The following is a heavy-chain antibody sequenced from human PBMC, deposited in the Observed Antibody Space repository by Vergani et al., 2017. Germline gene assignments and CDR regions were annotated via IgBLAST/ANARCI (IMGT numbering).Heavy chain of an antibody. Sequence: QVQLQESGPGLVKPSETLSLTCTVSGGSISSYYWSWIRQHPGKGLEWIGYIYYSGSTYYNPSLKSRVTISVDTSKNQFSLKLSSVTAADTAVYYCARDLGGDYYEIRYFDLWGRGTLVTVSS. J-gene: IGHJ2*01. V-gene: IGHV4-59*06. CDR3: ARDLGGDYYEIRYFDL. CDR2: IYYSGST. CDR1: GGSISSYY. D-gene: IGHD3-22*01.